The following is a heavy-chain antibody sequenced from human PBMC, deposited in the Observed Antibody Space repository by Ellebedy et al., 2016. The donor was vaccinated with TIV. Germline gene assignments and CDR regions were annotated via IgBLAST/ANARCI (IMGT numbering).Heavy chain of an antibody. V-gene: IGHV1-8*01. CDR1: AYTFTSCY. J-gene: IGHJ4*02. D-gene: IGHD5-12*01. CDR2: MNPGSGST. Sequence: AASLKVSCKASAYTFTSCYIHWVRQAAGQGLEWMGRMNPGSGSTDYPQKIQGSVTMTKNNSINTAYMMLSSLRTEDTAVYYCAKDRSRRSGLGIFSFDFWGQGTLVTVSS. CDR3: AKDRSRRSGLGIFSFDF.